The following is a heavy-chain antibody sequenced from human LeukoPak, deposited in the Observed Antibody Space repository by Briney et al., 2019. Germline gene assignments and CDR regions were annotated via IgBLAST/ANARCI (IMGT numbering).Heavy chain of an antibody. CDR2: ISGSGGST. J-gene: IGHJ4*02. Sequence: GGSLRLSCAASGFTFSSYAMSWVRQAPGKGLEWVSAISGSGGSTYYADPVKGRFTISRDNSKNTLYLQMNSLRAEDTAVYYCAKMKLPAASPYYFDYWGQGTLVTVSS. CDR1: GFTFSSYA. V-gene: IGHV3-23*01. D-gene: IGHD2-2*01. CDR3: AKMKLPAASPYYFDY.